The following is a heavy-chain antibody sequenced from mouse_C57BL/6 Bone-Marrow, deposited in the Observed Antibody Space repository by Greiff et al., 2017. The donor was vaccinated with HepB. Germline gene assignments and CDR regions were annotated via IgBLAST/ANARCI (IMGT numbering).Heavy chain of an antibody. CDR3: ARTGTVYY. Sequence: QVQLQQPGAELVKPGASVKLSCKASGYTFTSYWMQWVKQRPGQGLEWIGEIDPSDSYTNYNQKFKDKATLTVDTSSSTAYMQLSSLTSEDSAVYYCARTGTVYYWGQGTTLTVSS. V-gene: IGHV1-50*01. J-gene: IGHJ2*01. CDR2: IDPSDSYT. D-gene: IGHD4-1*01. CDR1: GYTFTSYW.